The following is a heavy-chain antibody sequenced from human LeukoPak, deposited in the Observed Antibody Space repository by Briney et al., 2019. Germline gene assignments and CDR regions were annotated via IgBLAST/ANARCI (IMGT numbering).Heavy chain of an antibody. Sequence: GASVKVSCKGSGYTFTRYYMHGVGQAAGQGVEWMGWINPNSGDTNYAQKFQERVTITRDMSTSTAYMELSSLRSEDTAVYYCAAEAYYYDSSGPGGAFDIWGQGTMVTVSS. CDR1: GYTFTRYY. D-gene: IGHD3-22*01. CDR2: INPNSGDT. V-gene: IGHV1-2*02. CDR3: AAEAYYYDSSGPGGAFDI. J-gene: IGHJ3*02.